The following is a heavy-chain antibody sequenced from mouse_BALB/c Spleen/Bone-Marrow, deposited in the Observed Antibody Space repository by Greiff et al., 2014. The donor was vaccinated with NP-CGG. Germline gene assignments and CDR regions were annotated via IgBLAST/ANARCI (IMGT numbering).Heavy chain of an antibody. Sequence: EVQLQQSGAELVRPGALVKLSCKASGFNIKDYYVHWMKQRPEQGLAWIGWIDPENGDTIYELTFQGKASRTADTSSNTAYRQLSSLTSEDTAVYFCASGTYGNYFDYWGQGTTLTGSS. CDR2: IDPENGDT. J-gene: IGHJ2*01. V-gene: IGHV14-1*02. CDR1: GFNIKDYY. CDR3: ASGTYGNYFDY. D-gene: IGHD2-1*01.